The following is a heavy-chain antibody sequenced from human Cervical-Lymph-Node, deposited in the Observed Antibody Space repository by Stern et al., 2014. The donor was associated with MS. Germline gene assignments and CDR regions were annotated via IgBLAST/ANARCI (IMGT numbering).Heavy chain of an antibody. CDR1: GFTFTSSA. CDR3: AADRDSSGYYFDAFDI. Sequence: HLVESGPEVKKPGTSVKVSCKASGFTFTSSAVQWVRQARGQRLEWIGWIVVGSGSTNYAQKFQERVTITRDMSTSTAYMELSSLRSEDTAVYYCAADRDSSGYYFDAFDIWGQGTMVTVSS. J-gene: IGHJ3*02. V-gene: IGHV1-58*01. CDR2: IVVGSGST. D-gene: IGHD3-22*01.